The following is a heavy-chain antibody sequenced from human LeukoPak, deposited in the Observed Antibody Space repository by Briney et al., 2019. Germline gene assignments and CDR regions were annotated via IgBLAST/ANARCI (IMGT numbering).Heavy chain of an antibody. Sequence: PSETLSLTCAVYGGSFSGYYWSWIRQPPGRGLEWIGEINHRGSTNYNPSLKSRVTISVDTSKNQFSLKLSSVTAADTAVYYCARDVPFYDILTGYYTDWYFDLWGRGTLVTVSS. CDR1: GGSFSGYY. D-gene: IGHD3-9*01. CDR2: INHRGST. CDR3: ARDVPFYDILTGYYTDWYFDL. V-gene: IGHV4-34*01. J-gene: IGHJ2*01.